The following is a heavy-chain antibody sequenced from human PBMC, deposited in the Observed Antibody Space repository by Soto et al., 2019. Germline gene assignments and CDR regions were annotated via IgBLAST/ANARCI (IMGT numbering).Heavy chain of an antibody. Sequence: SETLSLTCTVSGGSISSYYWSWIRQPPGKGLEWIGYIYYSGSTNYNPSLKSRVTISVDTSKNQFSLKLSSVTAADTAVYYCARRGELLYYFDYWGQGTLVTVSS. V-gene: IGHV4-59*01. CDR1: GGSISSYY. CDR3: ARRGELLYYFDY. CDR2: IYYSGST. D-gene: IGHD1-26*01. J-gene: IGHJ4*02.